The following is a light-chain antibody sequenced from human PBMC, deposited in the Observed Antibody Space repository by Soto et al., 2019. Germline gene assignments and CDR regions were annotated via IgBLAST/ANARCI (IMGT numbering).Light chain of an antibody. CDR1: QSVSSN. CDR3: QQHNNWPPIT. V-gene: IGKV3-15*01. J-gene: IGKJ5*01. CDR2: GAY. Sequence: EIVMTQSPATLSLSPGERATLSCMASQSVSSNLAWYQQKPGQAPRLLIYGAYTRATGIPARFSGSGSGTEFTLTISSLQSEDFAVYYCQQHNNWPPITCGQGTRREIK.